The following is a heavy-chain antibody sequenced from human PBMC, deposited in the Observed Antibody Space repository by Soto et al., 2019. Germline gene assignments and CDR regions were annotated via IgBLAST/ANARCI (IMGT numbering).Heavy chain of an antibody. Sequence: PSETLSLTCTVSGGSISSYYWSWIRQPPGKGLGWIGYIYYSGSTNYNPPLKSRITISVETSKNQFSLKLSSGPAADPPLYYCAKYQDGADYWGQGTLVTVPS. CDR3: AKYQDGADY. V-gene: IGHV4-59*01. CDR2: IYYSGST. D-gene: IGHD2-2*01. CDR1: GGSISSYY. J-gene: IGHJ4*02.